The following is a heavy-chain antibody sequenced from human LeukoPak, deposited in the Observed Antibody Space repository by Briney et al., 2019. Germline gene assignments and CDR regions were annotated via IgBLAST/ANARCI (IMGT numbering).Heavy chain of an antibody. Sequence: GGSLRLSCAASGFTFSSYGMHWVRQAPGKGLEWVAVISYDGSNKYYADSVKGRFTISRDNSKNTLYLQMNSLRAEDMAVYYCAKPPYGSGSSDAFDIWGQGTMVTVSS. CDR2: ISYDGSNK. CDR3: AKPPYGSGSSDAFDI. D-gene: IGHD3-10*01. V-gene: IGHV3-30*18. J-gene: IGHJ3*02. CDR1: GFTFSSYG.